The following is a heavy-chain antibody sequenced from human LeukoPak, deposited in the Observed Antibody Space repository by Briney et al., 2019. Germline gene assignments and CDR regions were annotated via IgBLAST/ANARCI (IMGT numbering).Heavy chain of an antibody. J-gene: IGHJ3*02. CDR1: GGSISSSSYY. CDR2: IYYSGST. CDR3: AVGYYDYVWGSDAFDI. V-gene: IGHV4-39*07. D-gene: IGHD3-16*01. Sequence: SETLSLTCTVSGGSISSSSYYWGWIRQPPGKGLEWIGSIYYSGSTYYNPSLKSRVTISVDTSKNQFSLKLSSVTAADTAVYYCAVGYYDYVWGSDAFDIWGQGTMVTVSS.